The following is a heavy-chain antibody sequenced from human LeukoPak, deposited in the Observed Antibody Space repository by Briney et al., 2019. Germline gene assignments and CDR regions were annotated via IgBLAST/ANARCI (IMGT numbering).Heavy chain of an antibody. CDR1: GFTFSSYD. CDR3: ARVSAVAGTSLGGAFDI. J-gene: IGHJ3*02. Sequence: GGSLRLSCAASGFTFSSYDIHWVRQAPGKGLEWVAVISYDGSNKYYADSVKGRFTISRDNSKNTLYLQMNSLRAEDTAVYYCARVSAVAGTSLGGAFDIWGQGTMVTVSS. V-gene: IGHV3-30*19. CDR2: ISYDGSNK. D-gene: IGHD6-19*01.